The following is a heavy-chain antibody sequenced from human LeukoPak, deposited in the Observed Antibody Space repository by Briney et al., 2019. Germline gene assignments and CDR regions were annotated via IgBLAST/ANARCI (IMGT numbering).Heavy chain of an antibody. Sequence: ASVKVSCKTSGYLFSTYGLSWVRQAPGQGLEWMGWIAVDSGNTKLARRFQDRVTLTTDTSTRTAYMELRSLRSADTAMYYCARGGGEHSSPWYSDYWGQGTLVTVSS. D-gene: IGHD6-19*01. J-gene: IGHJ4*02. CDR2: IAVDSGNT. CDR3: ARGGGEHSSPWYSDY. CDR1: GYLFSTYG. V-gene: IGHV1-18*01.